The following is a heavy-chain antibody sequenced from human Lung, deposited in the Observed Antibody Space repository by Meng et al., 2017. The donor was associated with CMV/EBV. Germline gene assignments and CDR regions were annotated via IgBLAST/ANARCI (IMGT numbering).Heavy chain of an antibody. Sequence: GEXXTISCAASGFTFSGFWMSWVRQAPGKGLEWVANINQDGGDKYYVDSVTGRFTISRDNAKNLVYLQLNSLRVEDTAIYYCARGSGMWFDPWGQGTLVTVSS. CDR3: ARGSGMWFDP. CDR1: GFTFSGFW. V-gene: IGHV3-7*01. J-gene: IGHJ5*02. CDR2: INQDGGDK.